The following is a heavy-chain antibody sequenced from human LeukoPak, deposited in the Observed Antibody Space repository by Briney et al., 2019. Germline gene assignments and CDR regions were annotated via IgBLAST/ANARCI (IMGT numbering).Heavy chain of an antibody. D-gene: IGHD3-16*02. CDR2: ISGSGGST. Sequence: GGSLRLSCAASGFTFSSYWMHWVRQAPGKGLVWVSAISGSGGSTYYADSVKGRFTISRDNSKNTLYLQMNSLRAEDTAVYYCARWAYGELSYFQHWGQGTLVTVSS. CDR1: GFTFSSYW. V-gene: IGHV3-23*01. CDR3: ARWAYGELSYFQH. J-gene: IGHJ1*01.